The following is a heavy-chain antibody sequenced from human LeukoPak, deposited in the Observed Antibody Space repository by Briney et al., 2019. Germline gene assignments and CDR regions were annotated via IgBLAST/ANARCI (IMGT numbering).Heavy chain of an antibody. J-gene: IGHJ4*02. D-gene: IGHD3-16*01. CDR3: ARLFWSYGLFDY. CDR2: IYYSGST. V-gene: IGHV4-59*08. Sequence: SETLSLTCTVSGGSINSYYWSWIRQPPGKGLEWIGYIYYSGSTNYNPSLESRVTMSVDTSKNQFSLKLSSVTAADTAVYYCARLFWSYGLFDYWGQGTLVTVSS. CDR1: GGSINSYY.